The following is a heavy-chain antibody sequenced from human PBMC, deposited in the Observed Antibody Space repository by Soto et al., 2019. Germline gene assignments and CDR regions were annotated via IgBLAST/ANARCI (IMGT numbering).Heavy chain of an antibody. D-gene: IGHD1-1*01. CDR3: AKDARRTGRVGHWID. Sequence: GGLLRLSSGAACFIASYSVMSWVRQAPGKGLQWVSTISDSGRSAYSADSVKGRFAISRDNSKNTLFLQMNDLRAEDTAVYFCAKDARRTGRVGHWIDWGQGTLVTVSS. J-gene: IGHJ4*02. V-gene: IGHV3-23*01. CDR1: CFIASYSV. CDR2: ISDSGRSA.